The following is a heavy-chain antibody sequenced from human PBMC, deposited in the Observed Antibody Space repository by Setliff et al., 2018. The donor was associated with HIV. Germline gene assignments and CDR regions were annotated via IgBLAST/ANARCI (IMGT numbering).Heavy chain of an antibody. CDR3: ATSFCTSGVCYNDDAFDV. Sequence: SETLSLTCAISGDSIRSNYWNWVRQPPGKGLEWMGYIHDSGSTKYNPSLKSRVTLSVDLSKNQASLTLSSVSAADTAVYYCATSFCTSGVCYNDDAFDVWGQGTMVTVSS. CDR2: IHDSGST. V-gene: IGHV4-59*01. D-gene: IGHD2-8*01. CDR1: GDSIRSNY. J-gene: IGHJ3*01.